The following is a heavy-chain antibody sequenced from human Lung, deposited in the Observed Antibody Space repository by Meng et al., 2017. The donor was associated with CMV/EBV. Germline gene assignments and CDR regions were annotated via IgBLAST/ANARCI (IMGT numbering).Heavy chain of an antibody. CDR3: ARVHHRWFGERPLDRVDV. J-gene: IGHJ6*02. CDR2: MSFDGSNK. Sequence: GGSLRLXXAASGFAFNTFTMYWVRQAPGKGLEWVALMSFDGSNKNYADSVKGRFTISRDNSKNALYLEMNSLRAEDTAVYYCARVHHRWFGERPLDRVDVWGQGTTVXVSS. D-gene: IGHD3-10*01. CDR1: GFAFNTFT. V-gene: IGHV3-30-3*01.